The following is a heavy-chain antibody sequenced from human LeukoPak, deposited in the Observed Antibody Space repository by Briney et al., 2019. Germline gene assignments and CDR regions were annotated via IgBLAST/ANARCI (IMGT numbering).Heavy chain of an antibody. D-gene: IGHD5-24*01. Sequence: PGRSLRLSCAPSGFTFDSYAMHWVRQAPGKGLEWVSSISSRSSNLYYADSVKGRFTISRDNAKNSLYLQMNSLRAEDTALYYCARDGGVDGYNSYFDYWGQGTLVTVSS. CDR2: ISSRSSNL. J-gene: IGHJ4*02. CDR3: ARDGGVDGYNSYFDY. V-gene: IGHV3-21*01. CDR1: GFTFDSYA.